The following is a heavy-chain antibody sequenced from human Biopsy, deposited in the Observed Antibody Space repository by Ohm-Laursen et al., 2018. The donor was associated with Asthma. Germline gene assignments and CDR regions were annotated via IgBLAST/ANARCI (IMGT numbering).Heavy chain of an antibody. CDR2: VSWNSGSI. CDR3: VKDIRLQLWGFDS. D-gene: IGHD6-13*01. Sequence: LSLTCSASGFTFDDYAMHWVRQAPGKGLEWVSGVSWNSGSIDYADSVKGRFTISRDNAKNSLYLQMNSLRGADTALYYCVKDIRLQLWGFDSWGQGTLVTVSS. CDR1: GFTFDDYA. J-gene: IGHJ4*02. V-gene: IGHV3-9*01.